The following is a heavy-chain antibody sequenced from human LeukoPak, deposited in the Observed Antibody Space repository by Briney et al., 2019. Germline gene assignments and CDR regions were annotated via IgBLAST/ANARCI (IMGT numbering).Heavy chain of an antibody. CDR1: GFTFSSYS. Sequence: GGSLRLSCAASGFTFSSYSMNWVRQAPGKGLEWVSSISSSSSYIYYADSVKGRFTISRDNSKNTLYLQMNSLRAEDTAVYYCARGMNYYDSSGVDYWGQGTLVTVSS. V-gene: IGHV3-21*01. CDR3: ARGMNYYDSSGVDY. CDR2: ISSSSSYI. D-gene: IGHD3-22*01. J-gene: IGHJ4*02.